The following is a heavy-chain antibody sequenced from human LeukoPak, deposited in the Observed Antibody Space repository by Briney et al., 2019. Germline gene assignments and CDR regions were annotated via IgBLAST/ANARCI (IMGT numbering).Heavy chain of an antibody. CDR1: GVSISSSTYY. J-gene: IGHJ6*02. Sequence: SETLSLTCTVSGVSISSSTYYWGWIRQPPGKGLEWIGSIYYSGNTYYNPSLKSRVTISVDTSKNQFSLKLSSVTAADTAVYYCARLHYYYGMDVWGQGTTVTVSS. CDR2: IYYSGNT. V-gene: IGHV4-39*01. CDR3: ARLHYYYGMDV.